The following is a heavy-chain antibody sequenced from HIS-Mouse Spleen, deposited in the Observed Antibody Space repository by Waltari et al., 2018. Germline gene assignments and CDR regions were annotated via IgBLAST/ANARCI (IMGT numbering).Heavy chain of an antibody. V-gene: IGHV2-70*15. J-gene: IGHJ4*02. D-gene: IGHD6-19*01. CDR3: ARIAEGYSSGWYAFDY. Sequence: QVTLRESGPALVKPTQTLTLTCTFSGFSLSTSGMCVSWIRQPPGKALEWLARIDWDDDKYYSTYLKTRITISKDTSRNQVFLKMTNMDPVDTATYYCARIAEGYSSGWYAFDYWGQGTLVTVSS. CDR1: GFSLSTSGMC. CDR2: IDWDDDK.